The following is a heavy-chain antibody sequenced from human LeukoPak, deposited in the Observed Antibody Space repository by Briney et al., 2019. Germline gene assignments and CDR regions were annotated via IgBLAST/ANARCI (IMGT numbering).Heavy chain of an antibody. D-gene: IGHD1-7*01. CDR1: GGSFSGYY. J-gene: IGHJ4*02. Sequence: SETLSLTCAVYGGSFSGYYWSWIRQPPGKGLEWIGEINHSGSTNYNPSLKSRVTISVDTSKNQFSLKLSSVTAADTAVYYCARVPSYRLELRYFDYWGQGTLVTVSS. CDR2: INHSGST. CDR3: ARVPSYRLELRYFDY. V-gene: IGHV4-34*01.